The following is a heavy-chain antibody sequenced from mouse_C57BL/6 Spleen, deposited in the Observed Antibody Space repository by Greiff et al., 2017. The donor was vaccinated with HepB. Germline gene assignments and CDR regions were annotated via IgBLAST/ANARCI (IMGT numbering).Heavy chain of an antibody. CDR1: GYTFTDYY. D-gene: IGHD1-1*01. V-gene: IGHV1-26*01. J-gene: IGHJ2*01. Sequence: VQLKQSGPELVKPGASVKISCKASGYTFTDYYMNWVKQSHGKSLEWIGDINPNNGGTSYNQKFKGKATLTVDKSSSTAYMELRSLTSEDSAVYYCARKRGITTVVAKDWYFDYWGQGTTLTVSS. CDR2: INPNNGGT. CDR3: ARKRGITTVVAKDWYFDY.